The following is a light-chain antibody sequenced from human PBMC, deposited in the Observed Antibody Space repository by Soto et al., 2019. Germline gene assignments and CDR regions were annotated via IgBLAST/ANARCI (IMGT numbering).Light chain of an antibody. Sequence: ETVMKQSPDTLSVSPGEGAVLSCRASQSVRSYVAWYQMRPGQAPRVLIYGASTRATGIPTRFSGSGSGTEFTLTIDSLQAEDSAVYYCQQYQDWPKTFGQGTRVET. CDR1: QSVRSY. CDR2: GAS. CDR3: QQYQDWPKT. J-gene: IGKJ1*01. V-gene: IGKV3-15*01.